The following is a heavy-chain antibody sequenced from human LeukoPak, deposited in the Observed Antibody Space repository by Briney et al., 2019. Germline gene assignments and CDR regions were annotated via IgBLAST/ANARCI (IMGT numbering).Heavy chain of an antibody. CDR3: ARGVGATPGYLDY. CDR2: IYYSGST. Sequence: PSETLSLTCTVSGGSISSYYWSWIRQPPGKGLEWIGYIYYSGSTNYNPSLKSRVTMSVDTSKNQFSLKLSSVTAADTAVYYCARGVGATPGYLDYWGQGTLVTVSS. CDR1: GGSISSYY. V-gene: IGHV4-59*01. J-gene: IGHJ4*02. D-gene: IGHD1-26*01.